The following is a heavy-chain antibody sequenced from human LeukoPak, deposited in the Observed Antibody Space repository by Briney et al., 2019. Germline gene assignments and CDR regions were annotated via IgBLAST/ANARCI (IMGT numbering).Heavy chain of an antibody. CDR2: IIPIFGTA. V-gene: IGHV1-69*05. Sequence: GSSVKVSCKASGGTFSSYAISWVRQAPGQGLEWMGGIIPIFGTANYAQKFQGRVTITTDESTSTAYMELSSLRSEDTAVYYCASIRVSGYDFSWFDPWGQGTLVTVSS. D-gene: IGHD5-12*01. CDR3: ASIRVSGYDFSWFDP. J-gene: IGHJ5*02. CDR1: GGTFSSYA.